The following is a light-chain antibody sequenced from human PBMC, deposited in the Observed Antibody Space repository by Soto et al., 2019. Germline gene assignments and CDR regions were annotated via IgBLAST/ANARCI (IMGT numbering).Light chain of an antibody. CDR1: QSASSY. V-gene: IGKV3-11*01. J-gene: IGKJ5*01. Sequence: EIGLTQSPATVSWAPGERATLYCRGSQSASSYLAWYQQKPGQAPRLLIYDASNRATGIPARFSGSGSGTDFTLTLSSLEPEDFAVYYCQQRSNWPPITFGQGTRLEIK. CDR2: DAS. CDR3: QQRSNWPPIT.